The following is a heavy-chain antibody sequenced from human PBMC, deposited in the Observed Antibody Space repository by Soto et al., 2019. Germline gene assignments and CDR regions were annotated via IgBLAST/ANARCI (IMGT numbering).Heavy chain of an antibody. CDR2: IYYSGST. J-gene: IGHJ5*02. CDR3: ARRDYGDPNWFDP. D-gene: IGHD4-17*01. CDR1: GGSISSGGYY. Sequence: QVQLQESGPGLVKPSQTLSLTCTVSGGSISSGGYYWSWIRQHPGKGLEWIGYIYYSGSTYYNPSPKSRVTISVDTSKNQFSLKLSSVTAADTAVYYCARRDYGDPNWFDPWGQGTLVTVSS. V-gene: IGHV4-31*03.